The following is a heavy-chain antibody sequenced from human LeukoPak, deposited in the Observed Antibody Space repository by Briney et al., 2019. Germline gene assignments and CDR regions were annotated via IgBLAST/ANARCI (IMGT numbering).Heavy chain of an antibody. D-gene: IGHD6-13*01. V-gene: IGHV1-69*05. Sequence: ASVKVSCKASGGTFSSYAISWVRQAPGQGLEWMGGIIPIFGTANYAQKFQGRVTMTRDTSISTAYMELSRLRSDDTAVYYCARGHDSSSLYSPHDYWGQGTLVTVSS. CDR3: ARGHDSSSLYSPHDY. J-gene: IGHJ4*02. CDR2: IIPIFGTA. CDR1: GGTFSSYA.